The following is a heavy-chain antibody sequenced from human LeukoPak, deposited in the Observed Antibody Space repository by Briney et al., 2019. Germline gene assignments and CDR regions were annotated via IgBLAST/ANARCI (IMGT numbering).Heavy chain of an antibody. Sequence: PGGSLRLSCEVSGFIVNSKYMSWIRQAPGKGLEWVGFIRSKAYGGTTEYAASVKGRFTISRDDSKSIAYLQMNSLKTEDTAVYYCTRVSPDYWGQGTLVTVSS. CDR2: IRSKAYGGTT. CDR3: TRVSPDY. V-gene: IGHV3-49*03. J-gene: IGHJ4*02. CDR1: GFIVNSKY.